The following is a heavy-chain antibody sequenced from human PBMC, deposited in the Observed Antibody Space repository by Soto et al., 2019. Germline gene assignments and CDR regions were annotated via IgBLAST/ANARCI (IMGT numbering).Heavy chain of an antibody. V-gene: IGHV3-23*01. CDR2: ISDSGGDT. CDR3: AKGLRGGYPGSRIFEY. CDR1: GFSFSTYA. J-gene: IGHJ4*02. D-gene: IGHD3-10*01. Sequence: PGGSLRLSCAASGFSFSTYAMNWVRQAPGKGLEWVSVISDSGGDTEFADSVKGRFTMSRNNSKNMLYLQMTSLRAEDTAIYYCAKGLRGGYPGSRIFEYWGQGTPVTVSS.